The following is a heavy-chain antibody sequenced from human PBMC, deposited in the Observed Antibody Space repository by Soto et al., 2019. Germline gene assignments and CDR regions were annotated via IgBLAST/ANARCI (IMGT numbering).Heavy chain of an antibody. CDR1: GDSCTSYW. V-gene: IGHV5-10-1*01. CDR3: VIAAAGADDYYGMDV. Sequence: WVPLRISYRGAGDSCTSYWVSWVSQMPGKGLAWMGRIDPSDSYTTYSPSFQGHVTISADKCIGSGYLQWSSLKASYTAMYYCVIAAAGADDYYGMDVWGQGTPVSLS. J-gene: IGHJ6*02. D-gene: IGHD6-13*01. CDR2: IDPSDSYT.